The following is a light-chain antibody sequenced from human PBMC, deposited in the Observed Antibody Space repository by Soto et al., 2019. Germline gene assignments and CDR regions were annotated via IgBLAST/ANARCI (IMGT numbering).Light chain of an antibody. CDR1: QSVSSY. J-gene: IGKJ4*01. CDR3: HQRSDWPST. CDR2: DAS. Sequence: EIVLTQSPATLSLSPGERATLSCRASQSVSSYLAWYQQKPGQAPRLLIYDASNRATGIPARFSGSGSGTDLTLTIISLEPDDVAVYYCHQRSDWPSTFGGGTKLQIK. V-gene: IGKV3-11*01.